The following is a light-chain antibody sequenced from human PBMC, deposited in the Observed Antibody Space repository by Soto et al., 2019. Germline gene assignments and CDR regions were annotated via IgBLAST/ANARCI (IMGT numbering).Light chain of an antibody. J-gene: IGLJ3*02. CDR1: SGSVSTTYN. V-gene: IGLV8-61*01. CDR2: NTN. CDR3: VMYMGSDTWV. Sequence: QTVVTQEPSFSVSPGGTVTLTCGLSSGSVSTTYNPSWYQQTPGQAPRTLIYNTNTRSSGVPDRFSGSILGNKAALTITGAQAEDESDYYCVMYMGSDTWVFGGGTKLPS.